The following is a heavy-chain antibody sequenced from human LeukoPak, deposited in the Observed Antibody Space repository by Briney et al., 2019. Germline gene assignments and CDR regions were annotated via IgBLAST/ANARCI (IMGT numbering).Heavy chain of an antibody. D-gene: IGHD3-16*01. CDR1: GYTFTSYG. J-gene: IGHJ4*02. V-gene: IGHV1-18*01. Sequence: EASVKVSCKASGYTFTSYGISWVRQAPGQGLEWMGWISTYNDDTNYAQKLQGRVTMTTDTSTNTAYMELRNLRSDDTAVYYCAREGLGELTLDYWGQGTLVTVSS. CDR2: ISTYNDDT. CDR3: AREGLGELTLDY.